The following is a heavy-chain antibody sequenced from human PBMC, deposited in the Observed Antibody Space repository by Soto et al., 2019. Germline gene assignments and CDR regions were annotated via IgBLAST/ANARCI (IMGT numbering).Heavy chain of an antibody. CDR3: AQSSYSCGWYGGPPNWFDP. D-gene: IGHD6-19*01. CDR1: GYTFTGYY. J-gene: IGHJ5*02. Sequence: QVQLVQSGAEVKKPGASVKVSCKASGYTFTGYYMHWVRQAPGQGLEWMGWINPNSGGTNYAQKVQGRVTMTRDTSISTAYMELSRLRSDDTAVYYCAQSSYSCGWYGGPPNWFDPWGQGTLVTVSS. CDR2: INPNSGGT. V-gene: IGHV1-2*02.